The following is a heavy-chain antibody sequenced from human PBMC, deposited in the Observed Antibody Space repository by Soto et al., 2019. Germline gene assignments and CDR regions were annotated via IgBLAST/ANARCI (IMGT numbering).Heavy chain of an antibody. V-gene: IGHV1-69*13. D-gene: IGHD3-9*01. CDR1: GGTFSSYA. CDR2: IIPIFGTA. CDR3: ARAGDSYDILTGPFDY. J-gene: IGHJ4*02. Sequence: ASVKVSCKASGGTFSSYAISWVRQAPGQGLEWMGGIIPIFGTANYAQKFQGRVTITADESTSTAYMELSSLRSEDTAVYYCARAGDSYDILTGPFDYWGQGTLVTVSS.